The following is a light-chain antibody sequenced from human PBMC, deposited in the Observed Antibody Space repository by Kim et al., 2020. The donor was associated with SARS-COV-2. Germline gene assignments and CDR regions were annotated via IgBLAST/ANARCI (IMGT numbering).Light chain of an antibody. J-gene: IGKJ1*01. CDR1: QDISSN. CDR3: QKYNGAPWT. V-gene: IGKV1-27*01. Sequence: ASVGESVTITCRASQDISSNVAWYQQKPEKVPKLLIYGASALHSGVPSRFSGSGSGTDFTLTISTLQPADVATYYCQKYNGAPWTFGQGTKVDIK. CDR2: GAS.